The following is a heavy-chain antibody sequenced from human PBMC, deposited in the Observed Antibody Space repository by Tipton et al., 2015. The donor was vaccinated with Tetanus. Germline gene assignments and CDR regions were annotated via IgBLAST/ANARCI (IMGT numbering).Heavy chain of an antibody. V-gene: IGHV5-51*01. CDR2: IYPGDSDA. CDR1: GHNSRSYW. D-gene: IGHD3-10*01. Sequence: SGAEVKKPGESLKISCKASGHNSRSYWVSWVRQMPGKGLEWMGIIYPGDSDATYNPSFQGQVTISADKSIHTAYLQWASLKPSDTAIYFCARLPKHYSASGGTWGQGTQVTVSS. J-gene: IGHJ5*02. CDR3: ARLPKHYSASGGT.